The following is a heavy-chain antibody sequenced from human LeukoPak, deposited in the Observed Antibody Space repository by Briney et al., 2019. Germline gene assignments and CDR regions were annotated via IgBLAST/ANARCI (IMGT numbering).Heavy chain of an antibody. V-gene: IGHV3-53*01. CDR3: ATGRGSGSYRFDY. J-gene: IGHJ4*02. CDR2: IYSGGST. Sequence: GGSLRLSCAASGFTVSSNYMSWVRQAPGKGLEWVSVIYSGGSTYYADSVKGRFTISRDNSKNTLYLQMNSLRAEDTAVYYCATGRGSGSYRFDYWGQGTLVTVSS. D-gene: IGHD3-10*01. CDR1: GFTVSSNY.